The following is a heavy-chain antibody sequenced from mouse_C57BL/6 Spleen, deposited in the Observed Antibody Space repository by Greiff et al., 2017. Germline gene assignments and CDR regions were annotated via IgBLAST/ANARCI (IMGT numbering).Heavy chain of an antibody. CDR3: ARFNYPFAMDY. CDR2: INYDGSRP. CDR1: GFTFSDYY. D-gene: IGHD2-1*01. V-gene: IGHV5-16*01. J-gene: IGHJ4*01. Sequence: EVKLMESEGGLVQPGSSMKLSCTASGFTFSDYYMAWVRQVPEKGLEWVANINYDGSRPYSLDSLTIRFIISRDNAKNLLYLQMSSLKSEDTATYYCARFNYPFAMDYGGQGTSVTVSS.